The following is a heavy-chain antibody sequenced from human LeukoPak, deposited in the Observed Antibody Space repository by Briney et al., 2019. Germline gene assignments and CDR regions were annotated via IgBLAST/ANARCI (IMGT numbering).Heavy chain of an antibody. CDR2: IYHSGST. D-gene: IGHD3-22*01. CDR3: ARDRYAYDSSGYSPIFDY. J-gene: IGHJ4*02. CDR1: GYSISSGYY. V-gene: IGHV4-38-2*02. Sequence: SETLSLTCSVSGYSISSGYYWGWIRPPPGKGLEWIGSIYHSGSTYYNPSLKSRVTISVDTSKNQFSLKLSSVTAADTAVYYCARDRYAYDSSGYSPIFDYWGQGTLVTVSS.